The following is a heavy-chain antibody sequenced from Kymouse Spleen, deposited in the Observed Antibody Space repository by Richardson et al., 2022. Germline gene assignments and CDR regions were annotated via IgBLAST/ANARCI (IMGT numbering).Heavy chain of an antibody. Sequence: QVQLQQWGAGLLKPSETLSLTCAVYGGSFSGYYWSWIRQPPGKGLEWIGEINHSGSTNYNPSLKSRVTISVDTSKNQFSLKLSSVTAADTAVYYCARTYYYDSSGGFDYWGQGTLVTVSS. V-gene: IGHV4-34*01. J-gene: IGHJ4*02. CDR2: INHSGST. D-gene: IGHD3-22*01. CDR3: ARTYYYDSSGGFDY. CDR1: GGSFSGYY.